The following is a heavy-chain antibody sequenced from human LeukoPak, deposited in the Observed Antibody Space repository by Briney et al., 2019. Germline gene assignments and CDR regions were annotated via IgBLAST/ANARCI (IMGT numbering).Heavy chain of an antibody. J-gene: IGHJ4*02. V-gene: IGHV3-23*01. CDR3: GKGGDTAMAPDY. D-gene: IGHD5-18*01. Sequence: GGSLRLSCAASGFTYSSYAMSWVRQAPGKGLEWVSGVSVSGDSTYYADSVKGRFTISRDNSKNTLYLQMNSLRAEDTAIYYCGKGGDTAMAPDYWGQGTLVTVSS. CDR2: VSVSGDST. CDR1: GFTYSSYA.